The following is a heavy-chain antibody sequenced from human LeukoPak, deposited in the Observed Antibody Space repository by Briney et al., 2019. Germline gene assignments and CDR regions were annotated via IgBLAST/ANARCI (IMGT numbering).Heavy chain of an antibody. D-gene: IGHD3-22*01. Sequence: SETLSLTCTVSGDSFSYFYWSWIRQPPGKGLEWIGYIYNSGSTNYNPSLKSRVTISLDTSKNQFSLKLSSVTAADTAVYYCARDVIGRPSDAFDIWGQGTMVTVSS. CDR1: GDSFSYFY. J-gene: IGHJ3*02. CDR2: IYNSGST. CDR3: ARDVIGRPSDAFDI. V-gene: IGHV4-59*12.